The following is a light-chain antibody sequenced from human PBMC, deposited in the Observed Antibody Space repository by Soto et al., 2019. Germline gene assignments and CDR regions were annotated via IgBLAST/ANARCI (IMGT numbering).Light chain of an antibody. J-gene: IGLJ1*01. Sequence: VGAYNYVSWSQHHPGKVPRLMIFDVSNHPSGVSNRFSGSKSGNTASLTISGLQAEDEADYYCCSYSRSSPYVFGTRTKV. CDR1: VGAYNY. CDR2: DVS. CDR3: CSYSRSSPYV. V-gene: IGLV2-14*03.